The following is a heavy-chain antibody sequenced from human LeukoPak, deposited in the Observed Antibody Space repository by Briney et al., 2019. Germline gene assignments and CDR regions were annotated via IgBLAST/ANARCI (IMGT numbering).Heavy chain of an antibody. CDR1: GYTFTSYG. D-gene: IGHD5-24*01. CDR2: ISAYNGNT. V-gene: IGHV1-18*01. Sequence: GASVKVSCKASGYTFTSYGISWVRQAPGQGLEWMGWISAYNGNTNYAQKLQGRVTMTTDTSTSTAYMELRSLRSDNTAVYYCAREGRGALQGAFDIWGQGTLVTVSS. J-gene: IGHJ1*01. CDR3: AREGRGALQGAFDI.